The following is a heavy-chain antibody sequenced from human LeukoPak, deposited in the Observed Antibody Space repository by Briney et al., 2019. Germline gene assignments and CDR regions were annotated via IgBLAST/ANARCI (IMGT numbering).Heavy chain of an antibody. CDR1: GGSISSSNW. J-gene: IGHJ5*02. CDR3: AREGWAPNWFDP. V-gene: IGHV4-4*02. D-gene: IGHD1-26*01. Sequence: PSETLSLTCAVSGGSISSSNWWSWVRQPPGKGLEWIGEIFHSGSTNYNPSLKTRVIISVDNSKNQFSLKVTSVTAADTAVYYCAREGWAPNWFDPWGQGTLVTVSS. CDR2: IFHSGST.